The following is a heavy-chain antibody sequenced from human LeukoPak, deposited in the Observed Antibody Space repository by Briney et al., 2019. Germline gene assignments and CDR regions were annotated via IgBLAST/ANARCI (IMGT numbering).Heavy chain of an antibody. CDR1: GGSISDYY. J-gene: IGHJ4*02. Sequence: SETLSLTCTVSGGSISDYYWSWIRQPPGKGLEWIGYIHYSGSSNYNPSLKSRVTISVDTSKNQFSLKLSSVTAADTAVYYCARAVTSYYFDYWGQGTLVTVSS. CDR3: ARAVTSYYFDY. CDR2: IHYSGSS. D-gene: IGHD4-17*01. V-gene: IGHV4-59*01.